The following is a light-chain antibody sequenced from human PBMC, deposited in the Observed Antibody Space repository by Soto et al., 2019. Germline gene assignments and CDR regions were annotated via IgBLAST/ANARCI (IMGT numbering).Light chain of an antibody. CDR3: QHRANWPIT. CDR1: QSVRSH. V-gene: IGKV3-11*01. CDR2: DAS. J-gene: IGKJ4*02. Sequence: EIVLTQSPATLSLSPGERATLSCRASQSVRSHLVWYQQKPGRAPRLLIYDASNRATGIPARFSGSGSGTDLTLTISSPEPEDFAVYYCQHRANWPITFGGGTKVEIK.